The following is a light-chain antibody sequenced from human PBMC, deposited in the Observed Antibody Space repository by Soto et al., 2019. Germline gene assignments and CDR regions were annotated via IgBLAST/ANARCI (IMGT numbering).Light chain of an antibody. V-gene: IGLV2-14*01. J-gene: IGLJ2*01. CDR2: DVS. CDR3: SSYTRSSTLV. CDR1: SSEVGGYNY. Sequence: QSALTQPASVSGSPGQSITISCTGTSSEVGGYNYVSWYQQHPGKAPKLMIYDVSDRPSGVSDRFSGSKSGNTASLTISGLQAEDEADYYCSSYTRSSTLVFGGGTKLTVL.